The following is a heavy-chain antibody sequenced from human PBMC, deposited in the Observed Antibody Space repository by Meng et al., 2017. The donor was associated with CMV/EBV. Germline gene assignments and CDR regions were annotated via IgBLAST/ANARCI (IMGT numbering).Heavy chain of an antibody. CDR1: GFTFSDYY. V-gene: IGHV3-11*04. CDR3: ARSNYYGSGSYFAQPYYYYGMDV. D-gene: IGHD3-10*01. CDR2: ISSSGNTI. Sequence: GESLKISCAASGFTFSDYYMSWIRQAPGKGLEWVSYISSSGNTIFYADSVKGRFTISRDNARNSLYLQMNSLRAEDTAVYYCARSNYYGSGSYFAQPYYYYGMDVWGQGTTVIVSS. J-gene: IGHJ6*02.